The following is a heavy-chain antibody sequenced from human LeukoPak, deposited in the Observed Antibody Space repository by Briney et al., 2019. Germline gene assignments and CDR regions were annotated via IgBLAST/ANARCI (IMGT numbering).Heavy chain of an antibody. CDR2: ISGSGGST. D-gene: IGHD3-3*01. J-gene: IGHJ4*02. CDR3: AKKIFGVVIKSSNLDY. CDR1: GFTFSSYA. V-gene: IGHV3-23*01. Sequence: GGSLRLSCAASGFTFSSYAMSWVRQAPGKGLEWVSAISGSGGSTYYADSVKGRFTISRDNSKNTLYLQMNSLRAEDTAVYYCAKKIFGVVIKSSNLDYWGQGTLVTVSS.